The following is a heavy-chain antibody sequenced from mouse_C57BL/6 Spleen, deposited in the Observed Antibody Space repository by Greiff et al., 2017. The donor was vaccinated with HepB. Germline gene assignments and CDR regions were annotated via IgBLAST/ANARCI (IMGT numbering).Heavy chain of an antibody. CDR2: IDPSDSYT. Sequence: VQLQQPGAELVMPGASVKLSCKASGYTFTSYWMHWVKQRPGQGLEWIGEIDPSDSYTNYNQKFKGKSTLTVDKSSSTAYMQLSSLTSEDSAVYYCARSYGYDRGPFAYWGQGTLVTVSA. J-gene: IGHJ3*01. CDR1: GYTFTSYW. CDR3: ARSYGYDRGPFAY. D-gene: IGHD2-2*01. V-gene: IGHV1-69*01.